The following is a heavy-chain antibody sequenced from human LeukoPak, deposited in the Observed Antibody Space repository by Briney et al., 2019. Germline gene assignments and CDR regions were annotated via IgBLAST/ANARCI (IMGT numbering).Heavy chain of an antibody. D-gene: IGHD4-11*01. J-gene: IGHJ6*03. CDR1: GGTFSSYA. V-gene: IGHV1-69*05. CDR2: IIPIFGTA. CDR3: ARDHVGAASTTEWFYYYMDV. Sequence: ASVKVSCKASGGTFSSYAISWVRQAPGQGLEWMGGIIPIFGTANYAQKFQGRVTTTTDESTSTAYMELSSLRSEDTAVYYCARDHVGAASTTEWFYYYMDVWGKGTTVPVSS.